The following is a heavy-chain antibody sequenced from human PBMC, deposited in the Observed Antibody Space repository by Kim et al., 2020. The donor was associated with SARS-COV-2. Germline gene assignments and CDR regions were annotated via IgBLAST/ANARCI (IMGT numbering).Heavy chain of an antibody. CDR3: ARSREPRDYYYGMDV. D-gene: IGHD1-1*01. CDR1: GYSFTSYW. J-gene: IGHJ6*02. Sequence: GESLKISCKGSGYSFTSYWIGWVRQMPGKGLEWMGIIYPGDSDTRYSPSFQGQVTISADKSISTAYLQWSSLKASDTAMYYCARSREPRDYYYGMDVWGQGTTVTVSS. CDR2: IYPGDSDT. V-gene: IGHV5-51*01.